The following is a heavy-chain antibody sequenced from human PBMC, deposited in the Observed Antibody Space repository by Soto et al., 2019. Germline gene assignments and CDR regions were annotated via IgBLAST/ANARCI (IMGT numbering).Heavy chain of an antibody. CDR2: IIPKGGAT. CDR3: ARGLRGLAALGEAFDI. J-gene: IGHJ3*02. Sequence: QVQLVQSGAEVKKPGSSVKVSCKASGDTFSRFTFSWLRQAPGQGLEWLGGIIPKGGATNYAQTFRGRVTITAGESTTTAYMELSNLRSEDTAVYYCARGLRGLAALGEAFDIWGQGTMVTVSS. D-gene: IGHD4-17*01. CDR1: GDTFSRFT. V-gene: IGHV1-69*12.